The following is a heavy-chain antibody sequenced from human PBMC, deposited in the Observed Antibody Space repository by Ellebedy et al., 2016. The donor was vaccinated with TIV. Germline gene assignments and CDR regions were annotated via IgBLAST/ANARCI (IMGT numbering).Heavy chain of an antibody. D-gene: IGHD6-19*01. CDR2: IKQDASER. CDR1: GFTFSNYW. CDR3: ARDQWLGRAYYFDS. Sequence: GESLKISCVASGFTFSNYWMSWVRQAPGKGLEWVANIKQDASERYYVDSVKGRFSISRDNAKNSIYLQMNSLRDDDTAVYYCARDQWLGRAYYFDSWGQGILLIVSS. J-gene: IGHJ4*02. V-gene: IGHV3-7*01.